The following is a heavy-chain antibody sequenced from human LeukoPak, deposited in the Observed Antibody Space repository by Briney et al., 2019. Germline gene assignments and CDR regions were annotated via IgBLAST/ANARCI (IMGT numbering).Heavy chain of an antibody. J-gene: IGHJ3*02. CDR1: GGTFSSYA. D-gene: IGHD3-10*01. Sequence: SVKVSCKASGGTFSSYAISWVRQAPGQGLEWMGGIIPIFGTANYAQKFQGRVTITTDESTSTAYMELSSLRSEDTAVYYCARDLARSYGSGSYYHDAFDIWGQGTMVTASS. V-gene: IGHV1-69*05. CDR3: ARDLARSYGSGSYYHDAFDI. CDR2: IIPIFGTA.